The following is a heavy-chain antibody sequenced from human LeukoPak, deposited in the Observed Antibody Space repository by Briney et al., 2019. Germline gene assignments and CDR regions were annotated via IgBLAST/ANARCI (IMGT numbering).Heavy chain of an antibody. V-gene: IGHV1-8*01. CDR3: ASGIGRRKWLLLGNWFDP. CDR2: MNPNSCNT. CDR1: GYTFTSYD. J-gene: IGHJ5*02. Sequence: ASVKVSCKASGYTFTSYDINWVRQATGQGLEWMGWMNPNSCNTGYAQKFQRRVTMTRNTSMSTAYMELSGLRSEDTAVYYCASGIGRRKWLLLGNWFDPWGQGTLVTVSS. D-gene: IGHD5-12*01.